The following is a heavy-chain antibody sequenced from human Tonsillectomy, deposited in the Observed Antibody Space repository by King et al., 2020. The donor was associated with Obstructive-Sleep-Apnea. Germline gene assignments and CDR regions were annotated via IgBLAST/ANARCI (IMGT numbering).Heavy chain of an antibody. D-gene: IGHD1-26*01. V-gene: IGHV4-59*08. CDR1: GGSINGYY. CDR3: ARRSGSNVYYYDS. J-gene: IGHJ4*02. CDR2: IYYSGNT. Sequence: PLQESGPGLVKPSETLSLTCSVDGGSINGYYWNWIRQPPGKGLEWIGYIYYSGNTNYNPSLRSRVTISVDRSKNQFSLRLSSVSAADTAVYFCARRSGSNVYYYDSWGQGTLVTVSS.